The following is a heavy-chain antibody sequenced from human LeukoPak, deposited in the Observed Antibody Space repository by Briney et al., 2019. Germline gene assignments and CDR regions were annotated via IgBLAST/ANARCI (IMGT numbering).Heavy chain of an antibody. CDR3: ARGRSGSYYRFDY. CDR1: GGSISTYY. D-gene: IGHD1-26*01. Sequence: SETLSLTCTVSGGSISTYYWSWIRQPPGKGLERIGYVYSIGSTNYNPSLKSRVTISVDTSKNQFSLNLNSVTAADTAVYYCARGRSGSYYRFDYWGQGTLVTVSS. V-gene: IGHV4-59*01. J-gene: IGHJ4*02. CDR2: VYSIGST.